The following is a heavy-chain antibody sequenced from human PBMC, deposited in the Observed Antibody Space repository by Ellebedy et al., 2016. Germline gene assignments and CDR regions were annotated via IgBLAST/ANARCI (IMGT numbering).Heavy chain of an antibody. Sequence: ASVKVSCKASGYTFTSYGISWVRQAPGQGLEWMGWISAYNGNTNYAQKLQGRVTMTTDTSTSTAYMELRSLRSDDTAVYYCARAPRQGHYSNSWQPIPFDYWGQGTLVTVSS. D-gene: IGHD6-13*01. CDR3: ARAPRQGHYSNSWQPIPFDY. J-gene: IGHJ4*02. CDR2: ISAYNGNT. CDR1: GYTFTSYG. V-gene: IGHV1-18*01.